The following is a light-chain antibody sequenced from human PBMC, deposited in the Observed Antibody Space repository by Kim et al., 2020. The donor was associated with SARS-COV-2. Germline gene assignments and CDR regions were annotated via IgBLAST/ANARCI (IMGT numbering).Light chain of an antibody. CDR1: QSVSTNY. Sequence: PGERATLACRASQSVSTNYVAWYQQKAGKAPTLLIYGTSSRATGIPDRFSGSGSGTDFTLTISRLEPEDFAVYYCQRYGSSPPLTFGGGTKVDIK. J-gene: IGKJ4*01. CDR2: GTS. CDR3: QRYGSSPPLT. V-gene: IGKV3-20*01.